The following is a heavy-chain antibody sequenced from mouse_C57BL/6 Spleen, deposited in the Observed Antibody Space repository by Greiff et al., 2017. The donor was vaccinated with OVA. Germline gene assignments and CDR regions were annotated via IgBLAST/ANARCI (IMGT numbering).Heavy chain of an antibody. CDR3: ARSGGLLLRSYYFDY. Sequence: VKLQQPGAELVRPGSSVKLSCKASGYTFTSYSMHWVKQRPIQGLEWIGNIDPSDSETHYNQKFKDKATLTVDKSSSTAYMQLSSLTSEDSAVYYCARSGGLLLRSYYFDYWGQGTTLTVSS. J-gene: IGHJ2*01. CDR1: GYTFTSYS. V-gene: IGHV1-52*01. CDR2: IDPSDSET. D-gene: IGHD1-1*01.